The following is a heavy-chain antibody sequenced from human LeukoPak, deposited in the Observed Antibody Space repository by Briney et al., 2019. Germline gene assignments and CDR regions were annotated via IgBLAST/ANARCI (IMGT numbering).Heavy chain of an antibody. CDR1: GFTVSSNY. D-gene: IGHD3-10*01. J-gene: IGHJ4*02. CDR2: IYSGGST. Sequence: GGSLRLSCAASGFTVSSNYMSWVRQAPGKGLEWVSVIYSGGSTYYADSVKGRFTISRDNSKNTLYLQMNSLRAEDTAVYYCARGGPLLWFGELLYTHPYFDYWGQGTLVTVSS. CDR3: ARGGPLLWFGELLYTHPYFDY. V-gene: IGHV3-53*01.